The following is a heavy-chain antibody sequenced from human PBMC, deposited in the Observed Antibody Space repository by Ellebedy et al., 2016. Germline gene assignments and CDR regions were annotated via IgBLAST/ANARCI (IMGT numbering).Heavy chain of an antibody. CDR3: ASTVVAGTMDY. J-gene: IGHJ4*02. CDR1: GFTFSSYG. CDR2: ISYDGSNK. V-gene: IGHV3-30*03. Sequence: GGSLRLSCAASGFTFSSYGMHWVRQAPGKGLEWVAVISYDGSNKYYADSVKGRFTISRDNSKNTLYLQMNSLRAEDTAVYYCASTVVAGTMDYWGQGTLVTVSS. D-gene: IGHD6-19*01.